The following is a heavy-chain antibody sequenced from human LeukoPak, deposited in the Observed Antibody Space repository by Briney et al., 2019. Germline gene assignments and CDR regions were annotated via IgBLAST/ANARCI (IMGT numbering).Heavy chain of an antibody. CDR2: MWYDGSNK. CDR3: AKDLVGSSWSHGFDY. CDR1: GFTFSRQG. D-gene: IGHD6-13*01. J-gene: IGHJ4*02. V-gene: IGHV3-33*06. Sequence: GRSLRLSCAASGFTFSRQGMHWVRQAPGKGLEWVAVMWYDGSNKSYADSVKGRFTISRDNSKNTLYLQMNSLRAEDTAVYYCAKDLVGSSWSHGFDYWGQGTLVTVSS.